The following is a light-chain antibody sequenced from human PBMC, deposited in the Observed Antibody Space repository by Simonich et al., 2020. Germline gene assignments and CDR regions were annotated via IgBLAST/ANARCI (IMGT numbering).Light chain of an antibody. CDR2: WES. V-gene: IGKV4-1*01. CDR3: QQYYSTPIT. Sequence: DIVMTQSPDSLAVSLVARATINCKSSQSVLYSSNNKNYLACYLQKPGQPPKLLTYWESTRESGVPDRFSGRGSGTDFTLTISSLQAEDVAVYYCQQYYSTPITFGQGTRLEIK. J-gene: IGKJ5*01. CDR1: QSVLYSSNNKNY.